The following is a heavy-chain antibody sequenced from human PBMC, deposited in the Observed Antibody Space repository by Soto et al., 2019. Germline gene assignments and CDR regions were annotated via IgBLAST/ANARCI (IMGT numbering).Heavy chain of an antibody. Sequence: EVQLLESGGGLVQPGGSLRLSCAASGFTFSSYAMNWVRQAPGKGLEWVTLISVSVGSTYYAESVKGRFTVSRDNSRDTLFLQMNNLRPEDTAVYYCARRSTSYFYIDVRGKGTTVTVSS. CDR2: ISVSVGST. CDR1: GFTFSSYA. V-gene: IGHV3-23*01. J-gene: IGHJ6*03. CDR3: ARRSTSYFYIDV.